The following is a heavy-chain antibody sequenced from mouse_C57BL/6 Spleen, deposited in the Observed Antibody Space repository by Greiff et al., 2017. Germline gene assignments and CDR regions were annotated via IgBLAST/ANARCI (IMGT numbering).Heavy chain of an antibody. D-gene: IGHD1-1*01. CDR2: INPSTGGT. J-gene: IGHJ1*03. Sequence: EVQLQQSGPELVKPGASVKISCKASGYSFTGYYMNWVKQSPEKSLEWIGEINPSTGGTTYNQKFKAKATLTVDKSSSTAYMQLKSLTSEDSAVYYCARAERYGSSPWDFDVWGTGTTVTVSS. V-gene: IGHV1-42*01. CDR1: GYSFTGYY. CDR3: ARAERYGSSPWDFDV.